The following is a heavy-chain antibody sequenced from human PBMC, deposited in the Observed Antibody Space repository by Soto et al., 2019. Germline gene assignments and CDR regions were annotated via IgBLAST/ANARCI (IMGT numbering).Heavy chain of an antibody. CDR3: ARAREYDFWSGPYYMDV. CDR1: GYTFTSYA. V-gene: IGHV1-3*01. D-gene: IGHD3-3*01. CDR2: INAGNGNT. Sequence: ASVKVSCKASGYTFTSYAMHWVRQAPGQRLEWMGWINAGNGNTKYSQKFQGRVTITRDTSASTAYMELSSLRSEDTAVYYCARAREYDFWSGPYYMDVWGKGTTVTVSS. J-gene: IGHJ6*03.